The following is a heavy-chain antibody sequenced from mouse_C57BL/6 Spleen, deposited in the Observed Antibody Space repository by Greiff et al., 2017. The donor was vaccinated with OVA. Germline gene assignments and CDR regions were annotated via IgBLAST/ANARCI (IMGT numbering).Heavy chain of an antibody. CDR3: ARYYGSSYGYVDV. J-gene: IGHJ1*03. D-gene: IGHD1-1*01. CDR1: GYTFTSYW. Sequence: VQRVESGAELAKPGASVKLSCKASGYTFTSYWMHWVKQRPGQGLEWIGYINPSSGYTKYNQKFKDKATLTADKSSSTAYMQLSSLTYEDSAVYYCARYYGSSYGYVDVWGTGTTVTVSS. V-gene: IGHV1-7*01. CDR2: INPSSGYT.